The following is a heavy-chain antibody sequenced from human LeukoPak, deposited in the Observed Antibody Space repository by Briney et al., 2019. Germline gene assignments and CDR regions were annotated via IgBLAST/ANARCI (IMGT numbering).Heavy chain of an antibody. Sequence: GGSLRLSCAASGFTFSDAWMNWVRQAPGKGLEWVGRIKRKTDGGTTDYAAPVKGRFTISRDDSKNTLYLQMNSLKTEDTAIYYCAKERDYGPADYWGQGTLVTVSS. D-gene: IGHD4/OR15-4a*01. CDR3: AKERDYGPADY. CDR1: GFTFSDAW. J-gene: IGHJ4*02. V-gene: IGHV3-15*07. CDR2: IKRKTDGGTT.